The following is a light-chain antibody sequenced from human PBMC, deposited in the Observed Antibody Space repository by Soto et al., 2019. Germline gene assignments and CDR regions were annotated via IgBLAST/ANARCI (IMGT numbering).Light chain of an antibody. V-gene: IGKV3-20*01. CDR3: QQYGSSSVI. Sequence: EVVLTQSPGTLSLSPGERVTLSCRASQSVSSSYLAWYQQKPGQAPRLVIHDASSRATGIPDRFSGSGSGADFTLTISRLEPEDFAVYYCQQYGSSSVIFGQGTRLEIK. CDR2: DAS. CDR1: QSVSSSY. J-gene: IGKJ5*01.